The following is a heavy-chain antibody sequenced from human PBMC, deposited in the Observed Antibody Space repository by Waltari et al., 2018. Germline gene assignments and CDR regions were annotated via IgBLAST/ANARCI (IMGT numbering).Heavy chain of an antibody. V-gene: IGHV1-69*01. CDR1: GGTFSSYA. D-gene: IGHD2-21*02. J-gene: IGHJ4*02. CDR2: ISPICGNA. CDR3: ARLWGGGNSEGDY. Sequence: QVQLVQSGAEVKKPGSSVKVSCKASGGTFSSYAISWVRQAPGQGLEWMGGISPICGNAKDAQKFQGRGTITADESTSTAYMELSSLRSEDTAVYYGARLWGGGNSEGDYWGQGTLVTVSS.